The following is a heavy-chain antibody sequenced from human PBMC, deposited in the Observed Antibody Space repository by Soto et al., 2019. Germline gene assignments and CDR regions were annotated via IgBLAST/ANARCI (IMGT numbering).Heavy chain of an antibody. Sequence: GSLRLSCAASGFTFSSYSMNWVRQAPGKGLEWVSSISSSSSYIYYADSVKGRFTISRDNAKNSLYLQMNSLRAEDTAVYYCARDIVVVPAAATKNWFDPWGQGTLVTVSS. V-gene: IGHV3-21*01. J-gene: IGHJ5*02. CDR2: ISSSSSYI. D-gene: IGHD2-2*01. CDR1: GFTFSSYS. CDR3: ARDIVVVPAAATKNWFDP.